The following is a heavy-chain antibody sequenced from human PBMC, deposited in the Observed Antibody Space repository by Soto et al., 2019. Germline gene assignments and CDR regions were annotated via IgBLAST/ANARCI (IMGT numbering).Heavy chain of an antibody. Sequence: PGGSLRLSCAASGFTFSSYAMHWVRQAPGKRLEWVAVISYDGSNKYYAYSVKGRFTISRDNSNNTLYLQMNSLRAEDSVVYYCASISPKYSSGWYYFDYWGQGTLVTVSS. V-gene: IGHV3-30-3*01. D-gene: IGHD6-19*01. J-gene: IGHJ4*02. CDR1: GFTFSSYA. CDR2: ISYDGSNK. CDR3: ASISPKYSSGWYYFDY.